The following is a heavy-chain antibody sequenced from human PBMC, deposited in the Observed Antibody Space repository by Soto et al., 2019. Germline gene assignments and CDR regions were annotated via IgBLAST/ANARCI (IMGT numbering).Heavy chain of an antibody. V-gene: IGHV4-4*02. CDR1: GASLTSSHW. J-gene: IGHJ2*01. D-gene: IGHD6-6*01. CDR2: IYHSGSA. CDR3: ARDSKYSRDSYWYFHL. Sequence: QVQLEESGPGLVKPSGTLSLSCAVSGASLTSSHWWSWVRQPPGKGLEWIGEIYHSGSANYNSSLKRRVAISVDKSKNQFSLNLTSVTAADTAVYYCARDSKYSRDSYWYFHLWGRGTLVTVSS.